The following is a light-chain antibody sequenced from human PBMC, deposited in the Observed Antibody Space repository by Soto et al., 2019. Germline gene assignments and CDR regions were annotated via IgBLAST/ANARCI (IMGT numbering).Light chain of an antibody. CDR3: QSYVLRLSAYV. V-gene: IGLV1-40*01. J-gene: IGLJ1*01. CDR1: SSNIGASYD. Sequence: QSVLAQPPSVSGAPGQRVTMSCSGNSSNIGASYDVHWYQQLPGTAPKLVIHGNDNRPSGVPARFSVFKSGSSASLVITGRQADDEAVYYCQSYVLRLSAYVFGPGTQLTVL. CDR2: GND.